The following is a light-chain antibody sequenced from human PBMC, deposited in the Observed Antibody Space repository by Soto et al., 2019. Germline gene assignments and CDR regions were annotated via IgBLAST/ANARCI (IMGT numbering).Light chain of an antibody. Sequence: QSVLTQPPSASGSPGQSVTISCTGTKSDIGVYDFVSWYQHHPGKAPRLIIYEVVQRPSGVPDRFSGSKSGNTASLTVSGLQAEDEGDYYCQSYDNTLSARYVFGTGTKVTVL. V-gene: IGLV2-8*01. CDR3: QSYDNTLSARYV. CDR2: EVV. J-gene: IGLJ1*01. CDR1: KSDIGVYDF.